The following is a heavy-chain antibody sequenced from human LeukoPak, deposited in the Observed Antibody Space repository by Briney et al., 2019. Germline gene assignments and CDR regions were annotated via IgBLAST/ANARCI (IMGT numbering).Heavy chain of an antibody. CDR2: IYYSGST. D-gene: IGHD2-15*01. J-gene: IGHJ6*02. CDR1: GGSISSGDYY. CDR3: ARDPVLGYCSGGSCPSGMDV. Sequence: SETLSLTCTVSGGSISSGDYYWSWIRQPPGKGLEWIGYIYYSGSTYYNPSLKSRVTISVDTSKNQFSLKLSSVTAANTAVYYCARDPVLGYCSGGSCPSGMDVWGQGTTVTVSS. V-gene: IGHV4-30-4*01.